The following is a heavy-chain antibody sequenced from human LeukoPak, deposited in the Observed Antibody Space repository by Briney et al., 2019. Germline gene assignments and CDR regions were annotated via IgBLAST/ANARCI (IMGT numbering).Heavy chain of an antibody. CDR3: AKDGDYYGSGSRPHDY. J-gene: IGHJ4*02. V-gene: IGHV3-30*02. CDR1: GFTFSSYG. D-gene: IGHD3-10*01. Sequence: GGSLRLSCAASGFTFSSYGMHWVRQAPGKGLEWVAFIRYDGSNKYYADSVKGRFTISRDNSKNTLYPQMNSLRAEDTAVYYCAKDGDYYGSGSRPHDYWGQGTLVTVSS. CDR2: IRYDGSNK.